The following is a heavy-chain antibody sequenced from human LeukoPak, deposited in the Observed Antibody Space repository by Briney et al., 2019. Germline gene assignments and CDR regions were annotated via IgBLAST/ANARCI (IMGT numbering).Heavy chain of an antibody. Sequence: GGSLRLSCAASGFTFSSYAMSWVRQAPGKGLQWVSTISAGGGGTFYADSVKGRFTISRDDSKNTLYLQMNSLRVEDTAIYYCARVGYNWNLWFDTWGQGTKVTVSS. CDR3: ARVGYNWNLWFDT. J-gene: IGHJ3*02. CDR1: GFTFSSYA. V-gene: IGHV3-23*01. D-gene: IGHD1-7*01. CDR2: ISAGGGGT.